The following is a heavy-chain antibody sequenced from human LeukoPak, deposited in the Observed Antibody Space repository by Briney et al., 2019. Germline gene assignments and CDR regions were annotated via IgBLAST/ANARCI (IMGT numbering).Heavy chain of an antibody. CDR3: AKDKMVRGVPFYGMDV. J-gene: IGHJ6*02. D-gene: IGHD3-10*01. CDR1: GXTFSSYA. CDR2: ISGSGGST. Sequence: PGGSLRXSXXASGXTFSSYAMSWVRQAPGKGLEWVSAISGSGGSTYYADSVKGRFTISRDNSKNTLYLQMNSLRAEDTAVYYCAKDKMVRGVPFYGMDVWGQGATVTVSS. V-gene: IGHV3-23*01.